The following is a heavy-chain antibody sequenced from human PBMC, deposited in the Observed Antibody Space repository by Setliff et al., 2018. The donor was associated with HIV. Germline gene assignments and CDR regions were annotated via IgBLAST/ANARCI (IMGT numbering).Heavy chain of an antibody. Sequence: VASVKVSCKASTYTFSSYVINWVRQAPGQGLEWMGRISVYNGNTIYAQKLQGRVIMTTDTFTSTAYMELSSLRSDDTAVYYRARDFSGQQLVGGWFDPWGQGTRVTVSS. CDR2: ISVYNGNT. D-gene: IGHD6-13*01. CDR1: TYTFSSYV. J-gene: IGHJ5*02. V-gene: IGHV1-18*01. CDR3: ARDFSGQQLVGGWFDP.